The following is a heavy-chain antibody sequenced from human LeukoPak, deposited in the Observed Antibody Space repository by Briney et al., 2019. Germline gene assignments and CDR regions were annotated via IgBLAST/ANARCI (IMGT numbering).Heavy chain of an antibody. CDR2: INSGGST. D-gene: IGHD4-17*01. V-gene: IGHV3-66*01. CDR3: AKTTVTTLYGMDV. J-gene: IGHJ6*04. Sequence: GGSLRLSCAASGFTVSSNYMSWVRQAPGKGLEWVSVINSGGSTYYADSVKGRFTISRDNSKNTLYLQMNSLRAEDTAVYYCAKTTVTTLYGMDVWGKGTTVTVSS. CDR1: GFTVSSNY.